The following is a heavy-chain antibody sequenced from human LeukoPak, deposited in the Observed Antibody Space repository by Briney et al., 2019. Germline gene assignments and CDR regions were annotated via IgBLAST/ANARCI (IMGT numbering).Heavy chain of an antibody. J-gene: IGHJ4*02. CDR1: GGSISSGSYF. V-gene: IGHV4-61*02. CDR2: IYTSGRT. CDR3: ANSVVYAHYYFDY. D-gene: IGHD2-8*02. Sequence: SETLSLTCTVSGGSISSGSYFWTWIRQPAGKGLEWIGRIYTSGRTNYNPSLKSRVTISVDTSKNQFSLKLSSVTAADTAVYYCANSVVYAHYYFDYWGQGTLVTVSS.